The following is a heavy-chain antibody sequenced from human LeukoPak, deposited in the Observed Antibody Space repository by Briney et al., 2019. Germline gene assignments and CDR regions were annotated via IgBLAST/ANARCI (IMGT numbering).Heavy chain of an antibody. D-gene: IGHD1-26*01. Sequence: ASVKVSCKASGYTFTSYHMHWVRQAPGQGLEWMGIINPSGGSTYYAQKFQGRLTVTRDTSTSTVYMDLGSLRSEDTAVYYCARGSPLLWGQVTLVTVSS. CDR3: ARGSPLL. CDR2: INPSGGST. J-gene: IGHJ4*02. CDR1: GYTFTSYH. V-gene: IGHV1-46*01.